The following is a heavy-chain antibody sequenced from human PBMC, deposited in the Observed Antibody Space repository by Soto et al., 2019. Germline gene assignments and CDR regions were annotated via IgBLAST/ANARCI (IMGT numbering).Heavy chain of an antibody. CDR3: ATTYYYDSSGYYGWFDL. V-gene: IGHV4-39*01. Sequence: SETLSLTCAVYGGSFSGYYWGWIRQPPGKGLEWIGSIYYSGSTYYNPSLKSRVTISVDTSKNQFSLKLSSVTAADTAVYYCATTYYYDSSGYYGWFDLWGQGTLVTVSS. J-gene: IGHJ5*02. CDR2: IYYSGST. D-gene: IGHD3-22*01. CDR1: GGSFSGYY.